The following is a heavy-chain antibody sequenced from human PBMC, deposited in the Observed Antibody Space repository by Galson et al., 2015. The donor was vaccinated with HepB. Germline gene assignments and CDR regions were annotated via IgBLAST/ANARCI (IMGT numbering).Heavy chain of an antibody. J-gene: IGHJ6*02. CDR3: AGDHYCEDSSGYFTPPFCGMDV. CDR2: ISYDGSTK. CDR1: GFTFSDYA. V-gene: IGHV3-30-3*01. Sequence: SLRLSCAASGFTFSDYAMTWVRQAPGKGLEWVADISYDGSTKYCADSVKGRFTISRDNSKNTVYFQMNSLRAEDTALYYCAGDHYCEDSSGYFTPPFCGMDVWGQGTTVTVSS. D-gene: IGHD3-22*01.